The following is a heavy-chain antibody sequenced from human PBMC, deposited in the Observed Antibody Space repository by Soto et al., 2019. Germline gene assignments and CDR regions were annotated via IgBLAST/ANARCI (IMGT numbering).Heavy chain of an antibody. CDR3: ARGDVRVVASFDP. CDR1: GYTFTDYY. CDR2: INPNSGGT. Sequence: ASVKVSCKASGYTFTDYYIHWVRQAPGQGLEWMGWINPNSGGTNYAQKCQGRVTMTRDTSISTAYMELSRLISDDTAVYYCARGDVRVVASFDPWGQGALVTVSS. D-gene: IGHD2-15*01. J-gene: IGHJ5*02. V-gene: IGHV1-2*02.